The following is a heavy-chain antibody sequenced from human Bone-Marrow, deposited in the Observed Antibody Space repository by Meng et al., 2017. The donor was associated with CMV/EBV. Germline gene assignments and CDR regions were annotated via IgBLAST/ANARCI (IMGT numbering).Heavy chain of an antibody. CDR2: IYYSRST. V-gene: IGHV4-39*07. J-gene: IGHJ4*02. CDR1: GGPISSSSYY. Sequence: SETLSLTCTVSGGPISSSSYYWGWIRQPPGKGLEWIGSIYYSRSTYYNPSLKSRVTISVDTSKSQFSLKLSSVTAADTAVYYCARASVEGMATAVDYWGQGTLVTVSS. CDR3: ARASVEGMATAVDY. D-gene: IGHD5-24*01.